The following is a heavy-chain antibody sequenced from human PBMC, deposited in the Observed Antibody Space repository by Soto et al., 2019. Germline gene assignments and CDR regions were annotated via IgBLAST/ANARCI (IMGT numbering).Heavy chain of an antibody. CDR3: ARPGNYGSGSYLYYLDY. J-gene: IGHJ4*02. CDR1: GGNISSSICY. V-gene: IGHV4-39*01. D-gene: IGHD3-10*01. CDR2: IYYSGST. Sequence: PSETMSLTCTVSGGNISSSICYWGWNRKPPGKGLEWIGSIYYSGSTYYNPSLKSRVTISVDTSKNQFSLKLSSVTAADTAVYYCARPGNYGSGSYLYYLDYWGQGTLVTVS.